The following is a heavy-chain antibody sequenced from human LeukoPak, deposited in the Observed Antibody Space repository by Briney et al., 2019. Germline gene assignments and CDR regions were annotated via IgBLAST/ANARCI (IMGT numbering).Heavy chain of an antibody. V-gene: IGHV3-11*01. CDR1: GFTFSDYY. D-gene: IGHD6-13*01. Sequence: GGSLRLSCAASGFTFSDYYMSWIRQAPGKGLEWVSYISSSGSTIYYADSVKGRFTISRDNAKNSLYLQMNSLRAEDMALYYCAKDGAAAGRPYYYYYMDVWGKGTTVTVSS. CDR2: ISSSGSTI. CDR3: AKDGAAAGRPYYYYYMDV. J-gene: IGHJ6*03.